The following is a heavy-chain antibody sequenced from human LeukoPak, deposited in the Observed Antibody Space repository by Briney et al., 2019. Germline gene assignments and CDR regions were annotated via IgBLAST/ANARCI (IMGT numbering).Heavy chain of an antibody. CDR3: ARDLRTTVVAHWYFDL. Sequence: SETLSLTCAVSGGSISSSNWWSWVRQPPGKGLEWIGEIYHSGSTNYNPSLKSRVTISVDKSKNQFSLKLSSVTAADTAVYYCARDLRTTVVAHWYFDLWGRGTLVTVSS. D-gene: IGHD4-23*01. CDR2: IYHSGST. V-gene: IGHV4-4*02. CDR1: GGSISSSNW. J-gene: IGHJ2*01.